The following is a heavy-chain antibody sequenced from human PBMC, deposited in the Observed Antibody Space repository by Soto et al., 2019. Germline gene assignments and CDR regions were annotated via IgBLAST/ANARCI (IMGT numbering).Heavy chain of an antibody. J-gene: IGHJ6*02. V-gene: IGHV3-30*14. CDR1: GFTFNNFA. D-gene: IGHD3-3*02. CDR2: ISYDGTYK. Sequence: GRSLRLSCAASGFTFNNFAMHWVRQAPGKGLEWVAFISYDGTYKYYADSVRGRFTVYRDNSKSTLFLQMNSLKFEDTAVYVCANEVDVAFSLFKYGIDVWGQGT. CDR3: ANEVDVAFSLFKYGIDV.